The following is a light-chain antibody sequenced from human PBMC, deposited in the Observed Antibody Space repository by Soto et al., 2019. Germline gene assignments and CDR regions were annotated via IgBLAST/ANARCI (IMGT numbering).Light chain of an antibody. V-gene: IGKV3-15*01. Sequence: EIVITQSPATLSVSPGERATLSCGASQSVSSTLAWYQQKPGHSPRLLIYGASTRATGVPARFSGSGSGTEFTLAISSLQSEDFAVYYCQQYSDWPYTFGQGTKVDIK. J-gene: IGKJ2*01. CDR1: QSVSST. CDR2: GAS. CDR3: QQYSDWPYT.